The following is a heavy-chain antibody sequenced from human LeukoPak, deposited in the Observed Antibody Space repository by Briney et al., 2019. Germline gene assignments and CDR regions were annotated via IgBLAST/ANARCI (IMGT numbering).Heavy chain of an antibody. CDR1: GYTFSSYY. CDR3: ARTLAAAGTSY. CDR2: INPGDAST. V-gene: IGHV1-46*01. D-gene: IGHD6-13*01. J-gene: IGHJ4*02. Sequence: GASVKVSCKASGYTFSSYYMHWVRQAPGQGLEWMGEINPGDASTTYAQRFQGRVTMTRDMSTSTVYMELSSLRSEDTAVYFCARTLAAAGTSYWGQGTLVTVSS.